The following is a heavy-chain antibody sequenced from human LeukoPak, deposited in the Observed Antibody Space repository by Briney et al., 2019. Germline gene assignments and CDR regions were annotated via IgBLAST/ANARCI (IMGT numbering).Heavy chain of an antibody. Sequence: ASVKVSCKASEYTFTSYYMHWVRQAPGQGLEWMGIINPSGGSTSYAQKFQGRVTMTRDTSTSTVYMELSSLRSEDTAVYYCASTGSNYYYDSSGRLSHFDYWGQGTLVTVSS. CDR3: ASTGSNYYYDSSGRLSHFDY. CDR1: EYTFTSYY. V-gene: IGHV1-46*01. D-gene: IGHD3-22*01. J-gene: IGHJ4*02. CDR2: INPSGGST.